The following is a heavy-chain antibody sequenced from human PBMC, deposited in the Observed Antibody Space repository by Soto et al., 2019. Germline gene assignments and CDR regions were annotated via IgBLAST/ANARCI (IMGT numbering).Heavy chain of an antibody. J-gene: IGHJ6*02. CDR2: IWYDGSNK. V-gene: IGHV3-33*01. Sequence: GGSLRLSCAASGFTFSSYGMHWVRQAPGKGLEWVAVIWYDGSNKYYADSVKGRFTISRDNSKNTLYLQMNSLRAEDTAVYYCARVTQAARRGIYYGMDVWGQGTTVT. D-gene: IGHD6-6*01. CDR3: ARVTQAARRGIYYGMDV. CDR1: GFTFSSYG.